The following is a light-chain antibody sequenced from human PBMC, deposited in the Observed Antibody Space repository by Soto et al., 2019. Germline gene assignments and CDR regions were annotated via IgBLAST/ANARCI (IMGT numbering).Light chain of an antibody. Sequence: DIVMTQSPLSLPVTPGEPASMSCRSSQSLLHSSGNNYLDWYVQKPGQSPQLLIYWGSYRASGVTVGLSGSRSGTDFTLKISRVEAEDVGIYYCMQCNQSPFTFGQGIRLAIK. CDR2: WGS. V-gene: IGKV2-28*01. J-gene: IGKJ5*01. CDR3: MQCNQSPFT. CDR1: QSLLHSSGNNY.